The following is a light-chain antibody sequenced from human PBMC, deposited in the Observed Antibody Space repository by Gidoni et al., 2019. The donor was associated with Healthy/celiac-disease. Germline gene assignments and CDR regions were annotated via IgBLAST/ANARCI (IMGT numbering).Light chain of an antibody. CDR2: AAS. CDR3: RQANGFPLT. Sequence: IQMTQSPSSVSAPVGDRVTITCRASQGISSWLAWYQQKPGKAPKLLIYAASSMQSRVPSRFSGSGCGANFTITISSLQPDDFAAYYCRQANGFPLTFGGGTKVEIK. CDR1: QGISSW. V-gene: IGKV1D-12*01. J-gene: IGKJ4*01.